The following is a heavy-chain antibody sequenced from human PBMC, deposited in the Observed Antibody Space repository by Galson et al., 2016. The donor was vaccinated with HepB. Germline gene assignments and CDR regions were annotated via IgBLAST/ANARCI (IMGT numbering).Heavy chain of an antibody. CDR1: GYSFSDYD. V-gene: IGHV1-8*01. Sequence: SVKVSCKASGYSFSDYDFAWVRQVPGQGLEWMGWMNPNSGNTGYAQRLRGRIAMTRDASTNTAHMELSSLRSEDTAVYYCARAIRYELLTEYWGRGTLVTVSS. CDR3: ARAIRYELLTEY. D-gene: IGHD3-9*01. J-gene: IGHJ4*02. CDR2: MNPNSGNT.